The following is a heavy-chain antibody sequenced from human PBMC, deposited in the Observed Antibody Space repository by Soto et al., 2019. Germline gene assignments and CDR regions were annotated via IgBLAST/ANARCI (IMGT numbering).Heavy chain of an antibody. CDR2: ISSSSSYI. V-gene: IGHV3-21*01. J-gene: IGHJ4*02. Sequence: GGSLRLSCAASGFTFSSYSMNWVRQAPGKGLEWVSSISSSSSYIYYADSVKGRFTITRDNAKNSLYLQMNSLRAEDTAVYYCARDPLYFEFWNRYSDYWGQGTLVTVSS. CDR3: ARDPLYFEFWNRYSDY. D-gene: IGHD3-3*01. CDR1: GFTFSSYS.